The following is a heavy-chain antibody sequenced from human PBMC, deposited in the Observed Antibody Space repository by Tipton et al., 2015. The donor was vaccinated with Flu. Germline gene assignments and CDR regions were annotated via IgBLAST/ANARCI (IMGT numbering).Heavy chain of an antibody. D-gene: IGHD5-12*01. V-gene: IGHV1-18*01. J-gene: IGHJ4*01. CDR3: ARDSGYDASGDLDY. Sequence: QVQLVQSGTEVKKPGASVKVSCTASGYSFTSYGITWVRQAPGQGLEWLGWISAYNGNTNFAQKLQGRVTMTTDTSTSTAYMELRSLRSDDTAMFFCARDSGYDASGDLDYWGQGTLVTVSS. CDR1: GYSFTSYG. CDR2: ISAYNGNT.